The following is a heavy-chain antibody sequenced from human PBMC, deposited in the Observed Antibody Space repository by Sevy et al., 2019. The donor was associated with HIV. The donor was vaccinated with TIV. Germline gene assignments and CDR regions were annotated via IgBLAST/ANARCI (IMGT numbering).Heavy chain of an antibody. J-gene: IGHJ4*02. V-gene: IGHV1-18*01. CDR1: GYTFNTYR. CDR2: VSARNGDT. CDR3: ARAYCSGGRCYSLAY. D-gene: IGHD2-15*01. Sequence: ASVQVSCKASGYTFNTYRISWVRQAPGQGLELMGWVSARNGDTNYAQKFQGRVTMITDTSTSTAYMDLRSLRSDDTAIYYCARAYCSGGRCYSLAYWGQGTLVTVSS.